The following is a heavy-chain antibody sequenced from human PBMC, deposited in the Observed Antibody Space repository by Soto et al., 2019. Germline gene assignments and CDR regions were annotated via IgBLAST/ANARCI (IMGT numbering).Heavy chain of an antibody. Sequence: GASVKVSCKASGCTFTSSAVQWVRQARGQRLEWIGWIVVGSGNTNYAQKFQERVTITRDMSTSTAYMELSSLRSEDTAVYYCAADPSRWLSLPFDIWGQGTMVTVSS. J-gene: IGHJ3*02. D-gene: IGHD5-12*01. CDR3: AADPSRWLSLPFDI. V-gene: IGHV1-58*01. CDR2: IVVGSGNT. CDR1: GCTFTSSA.